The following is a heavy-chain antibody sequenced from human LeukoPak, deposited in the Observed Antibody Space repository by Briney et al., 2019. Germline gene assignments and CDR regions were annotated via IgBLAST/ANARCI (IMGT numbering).Heavy chain of an antibody. V-gene: IGHV3-33*08. CDR1: GFTFSSYG. D-gene: IGHD3-22*01. J-gene: IGHJ3*02. CDR2: IWYGGSNK. CDR3: ARSITMIVRPGAFDI. Sequence: GRSLRLSCAASGFTFSSYGMHWVRQAPGKGLEWVAVIWYGGSNKYYADSVKGRFTISRDNSKNTPYLQMNSLRAEDTAVYYCARSITMIVRPGAFDIWGQGTMGTVSS.